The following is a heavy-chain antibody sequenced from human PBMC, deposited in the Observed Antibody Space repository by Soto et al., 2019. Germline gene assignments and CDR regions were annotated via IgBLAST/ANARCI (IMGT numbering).Heavy chain of an antibody. V-gene: IGHV4-30-4*01. CDR2: IYYSGST. CDR1: SGSISSGDYY. Sequence: QVQLQESGPGLVKPSQTLSLTCTVSSGSISSGDYYWSWIRQPPGKGLEWIGYIYYSGSTHYNPSLKSRVTMSGDTSKNQFSVRLSSVTAADTAVYYCARGLSVTVTTPSYYFDFWGQGTLVTVSS. J-gene: IGHJ4*02. D-gene: IGHD4-17*01. CDR3: ARGLSVTVTTPSYYFDF.